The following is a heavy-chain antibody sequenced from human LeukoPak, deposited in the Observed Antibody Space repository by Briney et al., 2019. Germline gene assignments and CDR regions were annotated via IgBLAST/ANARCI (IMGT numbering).Heavy chain of an antibody. D-gene: IGHD2-8*01. CDR3: ATVSNFDY. CDR1: GFTFDDYA. CDR2: ISGDGGST. Sequence: GGSLRFSCAASGFTFDDYAMHWVRQAPGKGLEWVSLISGDGGSTYYADSVKGRFTISRDNSKNSLYLQMNSLRTEDTALYYCATVSNFDYWGQGTLVTVSS. V-gene: IGHV3-43*02. J-gene: IGHJ4*02.